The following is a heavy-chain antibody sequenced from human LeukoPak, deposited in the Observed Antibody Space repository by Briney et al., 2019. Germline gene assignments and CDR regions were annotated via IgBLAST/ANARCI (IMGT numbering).Heavy chain of an antibody. CDR2: ISSSGSTT. D-gene: IGHD1-1*01. CDR1: GFSFSTYE. J-gene: IGHJ4*02. CDR3: ARETGTTSFDY. V-gene: IGHV3-48*03. Sequence: PGGSLRLSCVASGFSFSTYEMNWVRQAPGKGLEWVSYISSSGSTTYYADSVKGRFTISRDNAKDSLYLQMNSLRAEDTAVYFCARETGTTSFDYWGQGTLVTVS.